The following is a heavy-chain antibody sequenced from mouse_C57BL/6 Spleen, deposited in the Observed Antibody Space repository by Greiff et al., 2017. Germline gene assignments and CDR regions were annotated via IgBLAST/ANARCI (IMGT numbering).Heavy chain of an antibody. CDR2: INPNNGGT. D-gene: IGHD1-1*01. Sequence: VQLKESGPELVKPGASVKMSCKASGYTFTDYNMHWVKQSHGKSLEWIGYINPNNGGTSSNQKFKGKATLTVNKSSSTAYMELRSLTSEDSAVYYCARYYYGSSYGYFDYWGQGTTLTVSS. CDR1: GYTFTDYN. J-gene: IGHJ2*01. CDR3: ARYYYGSSYGYFDY. V-gene: IGHV1-22*01.